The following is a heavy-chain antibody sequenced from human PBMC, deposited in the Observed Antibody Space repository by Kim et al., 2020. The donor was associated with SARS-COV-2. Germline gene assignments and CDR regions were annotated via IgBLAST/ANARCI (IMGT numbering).Heavy chain of an antibody. D-gene: IGHD6-19*01. Sequence: VSVKSRITINPDTSKNQFSLRLNSVTPEDTAVYYCARDRRIAVAGTSLDYWGQGTLVTVSS. CDR3: ARDRRIAVAGTSLDY. V-gene: IGHV6-1*01. J-gene: IGHJ4*02.